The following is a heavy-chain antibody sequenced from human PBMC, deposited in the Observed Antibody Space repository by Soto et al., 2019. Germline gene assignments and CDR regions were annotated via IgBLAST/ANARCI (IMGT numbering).Heavy chain of an antibody. J-gene: IGHJ6*02. CDR3: ARSGITMVRGVYYYYGMDV. Sequence: PSETLSLTCTVSGGSISSGGYYWSWIRQHPGKGLEWIGYIYYSGSTYYNPSLKSRVTISVDTSKNQFSLKLSSVTAADTAVYYCARSGITMVRGVYYYYGMDVWGQGTTVTVSS. CDR1: GGSISSGGYY. D-gene: IGHD3-10*01. V-gene: IGHV4-31*03. CDR2: IYYSGST.